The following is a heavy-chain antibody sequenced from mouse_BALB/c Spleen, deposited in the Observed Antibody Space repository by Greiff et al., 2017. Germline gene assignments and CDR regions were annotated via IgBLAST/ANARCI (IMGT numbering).Heavy chain of an antibody. D-gene: IGHD2-4*01. J-gene: IGHJ3*01. CDR3: ARDLVATMITAWFAY. Sequence: EVKLEESGGGLVKPGGSLKLSCAASGFTFSDYYMYWVRQTPEKRLEWVATISDGGSYTYYPDSVKGRFTISRDNAKNNLYLQMSSLKSEDTAMYYCARDLVATMITAWFAYWGQGTLVTVSA. V-gene: IGHV5-4*02. CDR2: ISDGGSYT. CDR1: GFTFSDYY.